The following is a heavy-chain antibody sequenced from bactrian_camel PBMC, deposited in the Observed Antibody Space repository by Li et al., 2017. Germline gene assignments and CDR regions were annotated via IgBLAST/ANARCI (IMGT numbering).Heavy chain of an antibody. V-gene: IGHV3S6*01. CDR1: GFTFRSHW. Sequence: HVQLVESGGGLVQPGGSLRLSCVASGFTFRSHWMYWVRQGPGKGLEWVSSILIDGSNTYYADSVKGRFTISRDNAKDTMYLQMNSLKSEDTAMYYCAANFGPYCSGPYLARRANFLGQGTQVTVS. J-gene: IGHJ4*01. D-gene: IGHD2*01. CDR2: ILIDGSNT.